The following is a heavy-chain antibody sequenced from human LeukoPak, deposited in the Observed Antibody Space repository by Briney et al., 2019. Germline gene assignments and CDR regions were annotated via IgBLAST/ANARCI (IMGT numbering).Heavy chain of an antibody. CDR1: GFTFSSYG. CDR2: IWYDGSNK. D-gene: IGHD3-22*01. V-gene: IGHV3-33*01. J-gene: IGHJ3*02. CDR3: ARDHATYYYDSSGYYDAFDI. Sequence: GGSLRLSCAASGFTFSSYGTHWVRQAPGKGLEWVAVIWYDGSNKYYADSVKGRFTISRDNSKNTLYLQMNSLRAEDTAVYYCARDHATYYYDSSGYYDAFDIWGQGTMVTVSS.